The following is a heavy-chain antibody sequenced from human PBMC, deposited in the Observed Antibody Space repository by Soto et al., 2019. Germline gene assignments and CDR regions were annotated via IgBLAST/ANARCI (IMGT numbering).Heavy chain of an antibody. V-gene: IGHV4-39*01. CDR1: GGSISSSSYF. CDR3: ARGYDILPGPLDY. J-gene: IGHJ4*02. Sequence: SETLSLTCTVSGGSISSSSYFWGWIRQPPGKGLEWIGSMYYSGSTYYNPSLKSRVTISVDTSKSQFSLNLNSVTAADTAVYYCARGYDILPGPLDYWGPGTLVTVSS. CDR2: MYYSGST. D-gene: IGHD3-9*01.